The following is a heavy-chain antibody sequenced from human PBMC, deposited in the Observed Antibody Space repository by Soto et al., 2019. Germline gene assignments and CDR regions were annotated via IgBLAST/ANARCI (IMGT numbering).Heavy chain of an antibody. V-gene: IGHV1-69*06. Sequence: SVKVSCKASGGTFSSYAISWVRQAPGQGLEWMGGIIPIFGTANYAQKFQGRVTITADKSTSTAYMELSSLRSEDTAVYYCARSVALYYYYGMDVWGRGTTVTVSS. CDR3: ARSVALYYYYGMDV. D-gene: IGHD2-15*01. CDR1: GGTFSSYA. CDR2: IIPIFGTA. J-gene: IGHJ6*02.